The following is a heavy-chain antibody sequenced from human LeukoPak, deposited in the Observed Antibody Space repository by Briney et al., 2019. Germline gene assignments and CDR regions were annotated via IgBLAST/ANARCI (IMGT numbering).Heavy chain of an antibody. CDR3: AADLRSTVTTNCFDY. CDR2: IVVGSGNT. V-gene: IGHV1-58*02. CDR1: GFTLTSSA. D-gene: IGHD4-17*01. J-gene: IGHJ4*02. Sequence: ASVKVSCKASGFTLTSSAMQWVRQARGQRLEWIGWIVVGSGNTNYAQKFQERVTITRDMSTSTAYMELSSLRSEDTAVYYCAADLRSTVTTNCFDYWGQGTLVTVSS.